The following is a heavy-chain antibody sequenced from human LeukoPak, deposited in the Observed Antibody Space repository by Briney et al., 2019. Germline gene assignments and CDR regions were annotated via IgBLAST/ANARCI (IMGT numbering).Heavy chain of an antibody. V-gene: IGHV5-51*01. CDR1: GYNLTNFW. D-gene: IGHD6-19*01. Sequence: GGSLKISCKGSGYNLTNFWIGWGRQIPGKRLEWMGIIYPGDSDTRYSPSFQGQVTISADKSISTAYLQWSSLKASDTAMYYCARRVSVGFDPWGQGTLVTVSS. CDR2: IYPGDSDT. J-gene: IGHJ5*02. CDR3: ARRVSVGFDP.